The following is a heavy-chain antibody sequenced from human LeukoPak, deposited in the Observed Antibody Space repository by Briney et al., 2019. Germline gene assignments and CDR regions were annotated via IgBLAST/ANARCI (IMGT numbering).Heavy chain of an antibody. J-gene: IGHJ5*02. Sequence: GGSLRLSCAASGFTFSDYYMSWIRQAPGKGLEWVSYISSSGSTIYYADSVKGRFTISRDNAKNSLYLQMNSLRAEDTAVYYCARAHRYSGSPPGWFDPWGQGTLVTVSS. CDR3: ARAHRYSGSPPGWFDP. V-gene: IGHV3-11*01. CDR1: GFTFSDYY. CDR2: ISSSGSTI. D-gene: IGHD1-26*01.